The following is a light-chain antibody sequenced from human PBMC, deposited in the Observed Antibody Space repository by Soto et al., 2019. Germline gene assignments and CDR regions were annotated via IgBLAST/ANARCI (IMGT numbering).Light chain of an antibody. CDR3: QQYNSYSYT. V-gene: IGKV1-5*03. J-gene: IGKJ2*01. CDR1: QSISSW. Sequence: DIQMTQSPSTLSASVGDRVTITCRASQSISSWLAWYQQKPGKAPKLLIYKASSLESWVPSRFSGSGSGTEFTLSISSLQPDDFATYYCQQYNSYSYTFGQGTKLEIK. CDR2: KAS.